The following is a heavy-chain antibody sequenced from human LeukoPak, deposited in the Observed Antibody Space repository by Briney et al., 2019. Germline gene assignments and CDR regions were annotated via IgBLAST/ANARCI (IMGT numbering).Heavy chain of an antibody. CDR2: ISAYNDNT. CDR1: GYTFSSYG. Sequence: ASVKVSCKASGYTFSSYGMSWVRQAPGQSLEWMGWISAYNDNTNYAQKFQDRVTMTTDTSTSTAYMELRSLRSDDTAVYYCARDHSYGGKELAYWGQGTLVTVSS. CDR3: ARDHSYGGKELAY. D-gene: IGHD4-23*01. J-gene: IGHJ4*02. V-gene: IGHV1-18*01.